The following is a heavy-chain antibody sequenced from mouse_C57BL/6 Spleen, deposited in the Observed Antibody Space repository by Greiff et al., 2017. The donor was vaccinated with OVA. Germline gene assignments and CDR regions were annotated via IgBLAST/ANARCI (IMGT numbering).Heavy chain of an antibody. Sequence: VQLQQPGAELVMPGASVKLSCKASGYTFTSYWMHWVKQRPGQGLEWIGEIDPSDSYTNYNQKFKGKSTLTVDKSSSTAYMQLSSLTSEDSAVYYCARGELGYCDVWGTGTTVTVSS. CDR3: ARGELGYCDV. CDR2: IDPSDSYT. V-gene: IGHV1-69*01. D-gene: IGHD4-1*01. J-gene: IGHJ1*03. CDR1: GYTFTSYW.